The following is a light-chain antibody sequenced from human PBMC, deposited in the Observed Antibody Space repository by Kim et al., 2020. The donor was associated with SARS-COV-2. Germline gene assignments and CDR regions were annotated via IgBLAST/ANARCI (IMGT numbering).Light chain of an antibody. Sequence: SSELTQDPAVSVALGQTVRITCQGDSLRSYYASWYQQKPGQAPVLVIYGKNNRPSGIPDRFSGSSSGNTDSLTITGAQAEDEADYYCNSRDSSGNDVVFG. J-gene: IGLJ2*01. CDR1: SLRSYY. CDR2: GKN. CDR3: NSRDSSGNDVV. V-gene: IGLV3-19*01.